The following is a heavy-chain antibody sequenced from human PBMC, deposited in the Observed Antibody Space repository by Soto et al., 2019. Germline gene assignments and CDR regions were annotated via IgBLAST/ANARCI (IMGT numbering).Heavy chain of an antibody. D-gene: IGHD5-18*01. CDR3: ARGPWTQEGPKYYFDF. CDR1: GGTFDTFA. J-gene: IGHJ4*02. CDR2: IIPVLGRA. Sequence: QVQLVQSGAEVKKPGSSVKVSCKASGGTFDTFAFSWVRQAPGQGLEWLGGIIPVLGRANYAQRFQDRVSASADGSTSTAFMELSSLHSDDTAVYYCARGPWTQEGPKYYFDFWGQGTLVTVSS. V-gene: IGHV1-69*01.